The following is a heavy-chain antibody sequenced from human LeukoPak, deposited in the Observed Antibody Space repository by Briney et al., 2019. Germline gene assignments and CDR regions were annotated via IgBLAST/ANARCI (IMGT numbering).Heavy chain of an antibody. CDR2: INHSGST. Sequence: SETLSLTCAVYGGSFSGYYWSWIRQPPGKGLEWIGEINHSGSTNYNPSLKSRVTISVGTSKNQFSLKLSSVTAADTAVYYCARGRLAVAGPDRYPYYYYGMDVWGQGTTVTVSS. V-gene: IGHV4-34*01. CDR3: ARGRLAVAGPDRYPYYYYGMDV. CDR1: GGSFSGYY. J-gene: IGHJ6*02. D-gene: IGHD6-19*01.